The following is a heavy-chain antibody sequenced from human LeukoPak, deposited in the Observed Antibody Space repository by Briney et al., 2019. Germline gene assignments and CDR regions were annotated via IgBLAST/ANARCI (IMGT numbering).Heavy chain of an antibody. CDR1: VGTFSSYA. J-gene: IGHJ5*02. CDR3: ARDHLSWFDP. V-gene: IGHV1-69*05. CDR2: IIPIFGTA. Sequence: SVKVSCKASVGTFSSYAISWVRQAPGQGLEWMGGIIPIFGTANYAQKFQGRVTITTDESTSTAYMELSSLRSEDTAVYYCARDHLSWFDPWGQGTLVTVSS.